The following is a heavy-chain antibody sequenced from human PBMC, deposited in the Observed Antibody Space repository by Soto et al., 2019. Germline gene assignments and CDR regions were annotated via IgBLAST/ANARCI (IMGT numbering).Heavy chain of an antibody. CDR2: INGYTGNT. J-gene: IGHJ6*02. CDR1: GYTFTTYG. V-gene: IGHV1-18*04. CDR3: ARDDIATRPKYYSGMDV. Sequence: ASVKVSCKASGYTFTTYGISWVRQASGQGLEWMGWINGYTGNTKYAQRFQGRVTMTRDTSTSTAYMEVRSLRSDDTAVYYCARDDIATRPKYYSGMDVWGQGTTVTAP. D-gene: IGHD6-6*01.